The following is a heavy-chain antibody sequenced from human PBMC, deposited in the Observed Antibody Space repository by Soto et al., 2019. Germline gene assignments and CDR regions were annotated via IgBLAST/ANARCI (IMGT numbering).Heavy chain of an antibody. CDR1: EFTFSSYA. D-gene: IGHD2-15*01. CDR3: ARPIPRWSYHYGMDV. CDR2: ISFDGRKE. J-gene: IGHJ6*02. Sequence: QLVESGGRGVQPGRSLRLSCEASEFTFSSYAMHWVRQATGRGLEWVALISFDGRKESYADSVKGRFIISRDNSRSMVYLQMDGLRPDDTAIYYCARPIPRWSYHYGMDVWGQGTTVTVSS. V-gene: IGHV3-30*03.